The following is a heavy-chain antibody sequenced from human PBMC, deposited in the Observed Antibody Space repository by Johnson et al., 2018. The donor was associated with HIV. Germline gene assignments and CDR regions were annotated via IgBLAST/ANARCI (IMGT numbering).Heavy chain of an antibody. CDR1: GFTFDDYG. CDR3: AKGEGAFSRSDPFDI. Sequence: VQLVESGGGVVRPGGSLRLSCAASGFTFDDYGMSWVRQAPGKGLEWVSGINWNSGRIGYADSVKGRFTISRDNAKNSLYLQMNSLRAEDTALYYCAKGEGAFSRSDPFDIWGQGTMVTVSS. J-gene: IGHJ3*02. CDR2: INWNSGRI. V-gene: IGHV3-20*04. D-gene: IGHD2/OR15-2a*01.